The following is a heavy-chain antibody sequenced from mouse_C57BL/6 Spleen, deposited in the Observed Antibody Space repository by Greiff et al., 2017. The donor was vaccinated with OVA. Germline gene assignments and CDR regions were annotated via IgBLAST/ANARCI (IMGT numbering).Heavy chain of an antibody. Sequence: VQLQQSGPELVKPGASVKLSCKASGYSFTDYYMNWVKQSTGKSLEWIGVINPNYGTTSYNQKFKGKATLTVDQSSSTAYMQLNSLTSEDSAVYYCARSGYSKYYFDYWGQGTTLTVSS. CDR3: ARSGYSKYYFDY. J-gene: IGHJ2*01. CDR1: GYSFTDYY. CDR2: INPNYGTT. V-gene: IGHV1-39*01. D-gene: IGHD2-5*01.